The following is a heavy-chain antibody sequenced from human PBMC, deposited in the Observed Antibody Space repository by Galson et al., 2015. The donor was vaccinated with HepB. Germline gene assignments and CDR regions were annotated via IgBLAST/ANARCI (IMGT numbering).Heavy chain of an antibody. CDR2: INSYNGDT. CDR3: ARGNLYYGDFDF. D-gene: IGHD4-17*01. Sequence: SVKVSCKASSYTFTSYGISWVRQAPGQGLEWMGWINSYNGDTNYAQKLQGRVTMTTDTSTSTAYMELRSLRSDDTAVYYCARGNLYYGDFDFWGQGTLVTVSS. J-gene: IGHJ4*02. CDR1: SYTFTSYG. V-gene: IGHV1-18*01.